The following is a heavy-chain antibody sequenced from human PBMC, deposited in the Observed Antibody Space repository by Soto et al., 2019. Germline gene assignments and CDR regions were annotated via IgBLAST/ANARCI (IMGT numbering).Heavy chain of an antibody. Sequence: ASVKVSCKASGYTFTSYYMHWVGQAPGQGLEWIGIINPSDGSTSYAQKFHGRVTMTRDTSTSTVYMELSSLRSEDTAVYYCAREEGHFGSYPGIAAAGKGAYSSYYGMDVWGQGTTVTVSS. CDR1: GYTFTSYY. CDR3: AREEGHFGSYPGIAAAGKGAYSSYYGMDV. V-gene: IGHV1-46*01. D-gene: IGHD6-13*01. J-gene: IGHJ6*02. CDR2: INPSDGST.